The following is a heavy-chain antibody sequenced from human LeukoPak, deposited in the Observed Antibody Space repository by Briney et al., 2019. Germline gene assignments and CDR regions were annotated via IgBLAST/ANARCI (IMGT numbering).Heavy chain of an antibody. Sequence: ASVKVSCKASGYTFTSYGINWVRQAPGQGLEWMGWISGNNGKTNYAQKLQGRVTMTTDTSTTTVYMELRSLRSDDTAVYYSARGTVSGQDYYYMDVWGKGTTVTVSS. CDR3: ARGTVSGQDYYYMDV. V-gene: IGHV1-18*01. D-gene: IGHD2-15*01. CDR2: ISGNNGKT. CDR1: GYTFTSYG. J-gene: IGHJ6*03.